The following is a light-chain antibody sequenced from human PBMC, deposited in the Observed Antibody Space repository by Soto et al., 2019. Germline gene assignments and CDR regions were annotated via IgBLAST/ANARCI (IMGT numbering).Light chain of an antibody. CDR3: QKLNAYPPWT. CDR1: QGISSY. Sequence: VIWMTQSPSLLSASAGDRVTISCRMSQGISSYLAWYQQKPGKAPKLLIYAASTLQSGVPSRFSGSGSGTDFTLTISSLQPEDFATYFCQKLNAYPPWTFGQGTKVDIK. CDR2: AAS. V-gene: IGKV1D-8*03. J-gene: IGKJ1*01.